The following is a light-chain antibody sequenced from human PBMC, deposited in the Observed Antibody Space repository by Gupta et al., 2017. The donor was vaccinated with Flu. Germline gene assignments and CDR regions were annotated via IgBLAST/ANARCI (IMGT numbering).Light chain of an antibody. CDR3: GTWDTSLSAGVV. CDR2: DAD. Sequence: VTIRCSGSSSNIGNNDDSGYQQLPGATPSPIIYDADNQPSGMPARCSACKTGTSATLDITGLSTGDEADYYCGTWDTSLSAGVVFGGGTKLTVV. CDR1: SSNIGNND. J-gene: IGLJ2*01. V-gene: IGLV1-51*01.